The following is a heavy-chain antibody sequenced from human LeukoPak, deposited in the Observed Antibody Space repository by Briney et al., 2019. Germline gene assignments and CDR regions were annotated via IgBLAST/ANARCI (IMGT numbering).Heavy chain of an antibody. J-gene: IGHJ1*01. Sequence: GGSPTLSCEASGFTFSRYWMHWVRQAPGKGLVWVSRIKSDGKTNYADSVKGRFTISRDNAKNTVSLQMDSLRAEDTGVYYCARAPSEVGGYYPEYFRHWGQGTLVTVSS. CDR3: ARAPSEVGGYYPEYFRH. CDR2: IKSDGKT. D-gene: IGHD3-22*01. CDR1: GFTFSRYW. V-gene: IGHV3-74*01.